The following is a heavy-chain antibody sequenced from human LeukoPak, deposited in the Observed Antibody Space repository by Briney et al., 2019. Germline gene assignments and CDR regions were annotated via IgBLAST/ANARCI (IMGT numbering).Heavy chain of an antibody. J-gene: IGHJ6*04. D-gene: IGHD3-10*01. CDR3: ARVYGSGNYYYGMDV. CDR1: GGSISSYY. CDR2: IYYSGST. V-gene: IGHV4-59*01. Sequence: KPSETLSLTCTVPGGSISSYYWSWIRQPPGKGLEWIGYIYYSGSTNYNPSLKSRVTISVDTSKNQFSLKLSSVTAADTAVYYCARVYGSGNYYYGMDVWGKGTTVTVSS.